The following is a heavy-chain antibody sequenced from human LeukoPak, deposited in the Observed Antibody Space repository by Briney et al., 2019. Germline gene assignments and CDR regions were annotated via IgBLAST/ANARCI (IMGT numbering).Heavy chain of an antibody. CDR2: IYPGGGNT. CDR3: ARARHNNDILTGYLQNWFDP. J-gene: IGHJ5*02. Sequence: ASVKVSCKATGYTFTNYYMHWVRQAPGQGLEWMGIIYPGGGNTNYAQKFQGRVTMTRDTSTSTVYMELSSLRSEDTAVYYCARARHNNDILTGYLQNWFDPWGQGTLVTVSS. D-gene: IGHD3-9*01. CDR1: GYTFTNYY. V-gene: IGHV1-46*01.